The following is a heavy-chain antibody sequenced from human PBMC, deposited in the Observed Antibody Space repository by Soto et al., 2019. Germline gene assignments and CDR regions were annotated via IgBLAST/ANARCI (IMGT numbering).Heavy chain of an antibody. D-gene: IGHD6-6*01. V-gene: IGHV3-15*01. J-gene: IGHJ4*02. CDR3: TTEGDDWYSSSYYFDH. CDR2: IKTKTYGATT. Sequence: EVQLVESGGGLVKPGGSLRLSCAASGFTFNYAWMSWVRQAPGKGLEWVGRIKTKTYGATTDHAAPVKGRFVISRDDSKTTLYLQLNSLKSEDTAVYYCTTEGDDWYSSSYYFDHWGQGTLVTVSS. CDR1: GFTFNYAW.